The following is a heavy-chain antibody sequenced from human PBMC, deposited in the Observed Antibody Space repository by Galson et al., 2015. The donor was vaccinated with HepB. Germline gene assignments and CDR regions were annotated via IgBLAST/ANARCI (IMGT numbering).Heavy chain of an antibody. D-gene: IGHD3-10*01. V-gene: IGHV3-43*01. CDR2: ISWDGGST. CDR1: GFTFDDYT. CDR3: ARDKVWFGLGDYYYGMDV. J-gene: IGHJ6*02. Sequence: SLRLSCAASGFTFDDYTMHWVRQAPGKGLEWVSLISWDGGSTYYADSVKGRFTISRDNSKNSLYLQISSLKAEDTAVYYCARDKVWFGLGDYYYGMDVWGQGTTVTVSS.